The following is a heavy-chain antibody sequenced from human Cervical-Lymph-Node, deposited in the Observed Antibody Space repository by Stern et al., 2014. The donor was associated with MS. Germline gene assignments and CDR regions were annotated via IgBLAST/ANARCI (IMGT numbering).Heavy chain of an antibody. CDR1: GYFFTSYG. Sequence: QMQLVQSGAEVKKPGASVKVSCKASGYFFTSYGISWVRQAPGQGLEWMGWISADNGDTNYAQNVQGRVTMTTDTSTNTAYMELSSLRSDDTALYYCARDSLIRTFGVEEGMDVWGQGTTVTVSS. CDR2: ISADNGDT. V-gene: IGHV1-18*01. CDR3: ARDSLIRTFGVEEGMDV. D-gene: IGHD3-3*01. J-gene: IGHJ6*02.